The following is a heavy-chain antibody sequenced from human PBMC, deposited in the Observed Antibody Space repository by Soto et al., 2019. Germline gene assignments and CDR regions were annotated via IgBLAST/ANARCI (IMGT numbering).Heavy chain of an antibody. D-gene: IGHD3-10*01. V-gene: IGHV3-33*01. Sequence: GGSLRLSCAASGFTFSSNGMHWVRQAPGKGLEWVAVIWYDGSNKYYADSVKGRFTISRDNSKNTLYLQMNSLRAEDTALYYCARDVVLDPKINYYGMCICGQGSRVAVSS. CDR3: ARDVVLDPKINYYGMCI. CDR1: GFTFSSNG. J-gene: IGHJ6*02. CDR2: IWYDGSNK.